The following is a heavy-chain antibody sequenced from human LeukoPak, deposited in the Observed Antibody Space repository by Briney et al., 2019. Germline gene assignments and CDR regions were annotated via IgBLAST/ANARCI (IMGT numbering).Heavy chain of an antibody. V-gene: IGHV3-66*02. CDR3: ASVNLGYYFDY. Sequence: GGSLRLSCVASGFTFSSYAMSWVRQAAGKGLEWVSVIYSGGSTYYADSVKGRFTISRDNSKNTLYLQMNSLRAEDTAVYYCASVNLGYYFDYWGQGTLVTVSS. CDR1: GFTFSSYA. CDR2: IYSGGST. J-gene: IGHJ4*02.